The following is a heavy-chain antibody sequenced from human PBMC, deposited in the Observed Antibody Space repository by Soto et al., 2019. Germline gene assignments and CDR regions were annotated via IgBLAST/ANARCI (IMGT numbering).Heavy chain of an antibody. J-gene: IGHJ4*02. CDR1: GYTFTAYA. V-gene: IGHV1-3*01. CDR3: ARDVDTSMSAPLDY. D-gene: IGHD5-18*01. CDR2: INVGTGDT. Sequence: ASVKVSCKASGYTFTAYAMDCVRQTPGQMLEWVGWINVGTGDTEYSQQFQGRVNITRDTSARTLYMELSSLRSEDTAVYYCARDVDTSMSAPLDYWGQGSLVTVSS.